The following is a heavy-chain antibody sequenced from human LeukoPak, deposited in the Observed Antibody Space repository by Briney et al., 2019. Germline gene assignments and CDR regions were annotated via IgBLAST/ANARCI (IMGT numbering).Heavy chain of an antibody. CDR2: IFDSGAPT. D-gene: IGHD3-16*01. Sequence: GGSLRLSCVASGFTFGRHAMNWVRQAPGKGLEWISSIFDSGAPTYYADSVKGRFSLSRDNSRNTIYLQMESLRAEDTAVYYCTEAVGGGRDAYDIWGQGTMVTVSS. V-gene: IGHV3-23*01. J-gene: IGHJ3*02. CDR1: GFTFGRHA. CDR3: TEAVGGGRDAYDI.